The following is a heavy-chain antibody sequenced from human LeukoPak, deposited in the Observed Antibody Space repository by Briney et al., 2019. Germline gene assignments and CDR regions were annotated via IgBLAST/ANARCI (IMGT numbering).Heavy chain of an antibody. CDR2: INTNTGNP. D-gene: IGHD3-22*01. Sequence: GASVKVSCKASGYTFTSYAMNWVRQAPGQGLEWMGWINTNTGNPTYAQGFTGRFVFSLDTSVSTAYLQISSLKAEDTAVYYCARGQAYDSSGKRYSYSWWFDPWGQGTLVTVSS. V-gene: IGHV7-4-1*02. CDR3: ARGQAYDSSGKRYSYSWWFDP. J-gene: IGHJ5*02. CDR1: GYTFTSYA.